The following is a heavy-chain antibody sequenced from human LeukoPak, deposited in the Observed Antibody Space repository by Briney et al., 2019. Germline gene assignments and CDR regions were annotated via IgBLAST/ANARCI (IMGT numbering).Heavy chain of an antibody. V-gene: IGHV4-34*01. J-gene: IGHJ4*02. CDR1: GESFSGYY. D-gene: IGHD5-24*01. CDR3: ARERLQGSIDN. CDR2: INHSGST. Sequence: PSETLSLTCAVYGESFSGYYWSWIRQPPGKGLEWIGEINHSGSTNYTSSLKSRVTLSVDMSKNQFSLKLSSVTAADTAVYYCARERLQGSIDNWGQGTLVTVSS.